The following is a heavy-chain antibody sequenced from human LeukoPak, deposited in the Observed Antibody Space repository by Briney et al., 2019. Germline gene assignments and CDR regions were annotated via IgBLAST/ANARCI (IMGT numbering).Heavy chain of an antibody. J-gene: IGHJ4*02. CDR2: TYYKSKWYN. Sequence: SQTLSLTCAISGDNVSSNNAAWNWIRQSPSKGLEWLGRTYYKSKWYNDYAVSVKSRITINPDTSKNQFSLQLNSVTPEDTAVYYCARYAFVRGVIDYWGQGTLVTVSS. CDR3: ARYAFVRGVIDY. D-gene: IGHD3-10*02. V-gene: IGHV6-1*01. CDR1: GDNVSSNNAA.